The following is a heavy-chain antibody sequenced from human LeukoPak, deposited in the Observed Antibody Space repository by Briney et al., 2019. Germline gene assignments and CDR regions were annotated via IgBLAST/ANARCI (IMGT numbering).Heavy chain of an antibody. Sequence: SETLSLTCAVYGGSFSGYYWSWIRQPPGKGLEWIGEIYHSGSTNYNPSLKSRVTISVDKSKNQFSLKLTSVTAADTAVYYCASLRTTVTQDGDYWGQGTLVTVSS. J-gene: IGHJ4*02. V-gene: IGHV4-34*01. CDR3: ASLRTTVTQDGDY. CDR2: IYHSGST. CDR1: GGSFSGYY. D-gene: IGHD4-17*01.